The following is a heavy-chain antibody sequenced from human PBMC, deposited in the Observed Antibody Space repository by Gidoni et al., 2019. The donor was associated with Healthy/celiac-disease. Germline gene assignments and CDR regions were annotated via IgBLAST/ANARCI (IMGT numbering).Heavy chain of an antibody. CDR1: GYTFTSYY. CDR2: INPSGGST. D-gene: IGHD3-16*01. J-gene: IGHJ4*02. Sequence: QVQLVQSGAEVKKPGASVKVSCQASGYTFTSYYMHWVRQAPGQGLEWMGIINPSGGSTSYAQKFQGRVTMTRDTSTSTVYMELSSLRSEDTAVYYCARMEGGGYFDYWGQGTLVTVSS. CDR3: ARMEGGGYFDY. V-gene: IGHV1-46*01.